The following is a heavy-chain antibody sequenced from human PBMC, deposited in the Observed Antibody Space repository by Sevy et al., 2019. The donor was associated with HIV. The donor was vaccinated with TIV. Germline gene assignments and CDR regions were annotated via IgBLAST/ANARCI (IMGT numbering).Heavy chain of an antibody. CDR3: AKNGDSPYYKYAMDI. CDR2: IGYDGSDK. V-gene: IGHV3-30*02. D-gene: IGHD4-17*01. J-gene: IGHJ6*02. CDR1: GFSFSSYG. Sequence: GGSLRLSCAASGFSFSSYGMYWDRQAPGKGLEWVARIGYDGSDKYYGHSVKGRVTISRDNSKKTLYLQMNSLRAEDTAVYYCAKNGDSPYYKYAMDIWGQGTTVTVSS.